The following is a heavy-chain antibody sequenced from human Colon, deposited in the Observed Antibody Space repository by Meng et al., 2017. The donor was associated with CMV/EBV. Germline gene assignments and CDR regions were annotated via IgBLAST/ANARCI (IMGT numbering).Heavy chain of an antibody. CDR3: ARAFAWREDYFDY. CDR1: GGSISPYC. D-gene: IGHD3-16*01. V-gene: IGHV4-4*07. CDR2: IYTSGST. Sequence: VLPEDAGPVLGKPSETLALTFTVSGGSISPYCWSWIRQNAAKGLEWIGLIYTSGSTNYNPSLESRVTMSVDTSKNQFSLRVTSVTAADTAVYYCARAFAWREDYFDYWGQGTLVTVSS. J-gene: IGHJ4*02.